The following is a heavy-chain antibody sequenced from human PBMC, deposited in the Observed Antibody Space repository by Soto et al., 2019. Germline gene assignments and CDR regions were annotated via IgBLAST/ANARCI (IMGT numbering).Heavy chain of an antibody. CDR1: GFTFSNAW. CDR3: TTGLFFDY. CDR2: IKSKADGETI. V-gene: IGHV3-15*01. J-gene: IGHJ4*02. D-gene: IGHD2-21*01. Sequence: PGGSLRLSCAGSGFTFSNAWMSWVRQAPGKGLEWVGRIKSKADGETIEYAAPEKGRFTISRDDSKNTAYLQMNSLKTEDTAVYYCTTGLFFDYWGQGT.